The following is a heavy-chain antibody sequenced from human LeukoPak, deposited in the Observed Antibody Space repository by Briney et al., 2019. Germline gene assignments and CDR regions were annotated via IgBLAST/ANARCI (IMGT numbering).Heavy chain of an antibody. CDR1: GFSFGSSW. CDR2: INPDGSEK. V-gene: IGHV3-7*01. CDR3: ARDLAYSRLDY. J-gene: IGHJ4*02. Sequence: GGSLRLSCAASGFSFGSSWMDWVRQAPGRGLEWVASINPDGSEKYSVDSVEGRFTISRDNAKNLLYLQVNSLRVEDTAFYYCARDLAYSRLDYWGQGMLVTVSS. D-gene: IGHD5-18*01.